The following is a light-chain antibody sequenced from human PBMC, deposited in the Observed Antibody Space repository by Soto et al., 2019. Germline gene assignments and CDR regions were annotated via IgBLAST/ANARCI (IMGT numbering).Light chain of an antibody. J-gene: IGKJ4*01. V-gene: IGKV1-6*01. CDR1: QGIRND. CDR2: AAF. CDR3: LQDYNYPLT. Sequence: AIQMTQSPSSLSASVGDRVTITCRASQGIRNDLGWYQQKPGKAPKLPIYAAFSLQSGVPSRFSGSGSGTDFRLTISSLQPEDFATYYCLQDYNYPLTFGGGTKVDIK.